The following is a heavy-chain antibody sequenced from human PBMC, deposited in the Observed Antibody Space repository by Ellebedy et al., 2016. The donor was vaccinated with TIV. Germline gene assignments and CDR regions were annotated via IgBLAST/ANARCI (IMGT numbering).Heavy chain of an antibody. D-gene: IGHD6-13*01. J-gene: IGHJ4*02. CDR3: ARGSSSRGYFDS. V-gene: IGHV3-30-3*01. CDR1: GFTFSYYS. CDR2: ISHDGSNK. Sequence: GGSLRLXCAASGFTFSYYSMHWVRQAPGKGLEWVAVISHDGSNKYHAESVKGRFTISRDDSKNTLYLQMNTLTTEDTALYFCARGSSSRGYFDSWGQGTLVTVSS.